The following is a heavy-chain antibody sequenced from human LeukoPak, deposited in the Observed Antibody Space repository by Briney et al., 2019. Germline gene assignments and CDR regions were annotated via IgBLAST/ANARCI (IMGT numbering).Heavy chain of an antibody. J-gene: IGHJ4*02. CDR3: ARETLFPYCSSTSCPSDY. V-gene: IGHV1-18*01. D-gene: IGHD2-2*01. CDR2: ISAYNGNT. CDR1: GYTFTSYG. Sequence: GASVKVSCKASGYTFTSYGIRWVRQAPGQGLEWMGWISAYNGNTNYAQKLQGRVTMTTDTSTSTAYMELRSLRSDDTAVYYCARETLFPYCSSTSCPSDYWGQGTLVTVSS.